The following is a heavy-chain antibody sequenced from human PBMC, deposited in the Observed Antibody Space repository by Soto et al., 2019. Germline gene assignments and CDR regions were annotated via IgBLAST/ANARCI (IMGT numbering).Heavy chain of an antibody. CDR3: ARGPIAYNYYDSSGYYYGWHAFDI. V-gene: IGHV6-1*01. Sequence: SQTLSLTCAISGDSVSSNSAAWNWIRQSPSRGLEWLGRTYYRSKWYNDYAVSVKSRITINPDTSKNQFSLQLNSVTPEDTAVYYFARGPIAYNYYDSSGYYYGWHAFDIWGQGTMVTVSS. CDR2: TYYRSKWYN. D-gene: IGHD3-22*01. J-gene: IGHJ3*02. CDR1: GDSVSSNSAA.